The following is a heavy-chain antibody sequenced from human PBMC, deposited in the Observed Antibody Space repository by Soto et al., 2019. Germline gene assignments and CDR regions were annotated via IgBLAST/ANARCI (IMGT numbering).Heavy chain of an antibody. V-gene: IGHV4-34*01. CDR3: ARHGGYCFDY. CDR1: SGSFSGHY. CDR2: IYHGLSI. J-gene: IGHJ4*02. Sequence: QVQLQQWGAGLLKPSETLSLTCAVYSGSFSGHYWSWIRQPPGKDLEWIGEIYHGLSIVYNPSLKSRVTISGDSSKSPFSLKLSSVTAADTAVYYCARHGGYCFDYWGQGTLVTVSS. D-gene: IGHD3-16*01.